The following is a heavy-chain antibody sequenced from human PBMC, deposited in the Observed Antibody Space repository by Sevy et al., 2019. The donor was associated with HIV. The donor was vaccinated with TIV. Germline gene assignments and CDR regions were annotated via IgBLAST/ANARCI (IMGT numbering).Heavy chain of an antibody. CDR2: ISYSGST. Sequence: SETSLTCTVSGGSISSYYWSWIRQPPGKGLEWIGYISYSGSTNYNPSLKSRVTISIDTSKNQFSLKLSSMTAADTAVYYCARKGVSAYDDTFDPWGQGTLVTVSS. CDR3: ARKGVSAYDDTFDP. J-gene: IGHJ5*02. V-gene: IGHV4-59*08. CDR1: GGSISSYY. D-gene: IGHD3-3*01.